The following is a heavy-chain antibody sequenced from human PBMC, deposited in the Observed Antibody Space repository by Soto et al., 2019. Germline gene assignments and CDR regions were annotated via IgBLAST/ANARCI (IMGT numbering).Heavy chain of an antibody. CDR2: TYYRSKWYN. V-gene: IGHV6-1*01. J-gene: IGHJ5*02. Sequence: SQTLSLTCAISGDSVSSNSAAWNWIRQSPSRGLEWLGRTYYRSKWYNDYAVSVKSRITINPDTSKNQFSLQLNSVTPEDTAVYYCASGGGDWNYRGVDSFDPWGQGTLVTVSS. CDR3: ASGGGDWNYRGVDSFDP. CDR1: GDSVSSNSAA. D-gene: IGHD1-7*01.